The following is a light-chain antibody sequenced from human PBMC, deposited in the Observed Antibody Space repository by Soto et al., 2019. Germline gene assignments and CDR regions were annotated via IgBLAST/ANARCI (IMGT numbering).Light chain of an antibody. CDR2: DAS. CDR1: QSVGSY. CDR3: QHRGNWPPTWT. V-gene: IGKV3-11*01. J-gene: IGKJ1*01. Sequence: EIVLTQSPATLSLSPGERATLSCRASQSVGSYLGWYQQKPGQAPRLLISDASNRATGIPARFSGSGSGTDFPLTISSLEPEDFAVYYCQHRGNWPPTWTFGQGTKVEIK.